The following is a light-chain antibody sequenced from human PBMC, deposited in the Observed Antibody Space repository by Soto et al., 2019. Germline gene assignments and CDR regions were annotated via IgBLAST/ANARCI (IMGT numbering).Light chain of an antibody. CDR1: SSDIGGYDY. Sequence: QSVLTQSASVSGSPGQSITISCAGTSSDIGGYDYVSWYQQHPGKAPKLMIYDVSNRPSGVSNRFSGSKSGNTASLTISGLQAEDAADYYCGSYTSSGTLIFGGGTKVTVL. CDR3: GSYTSSGTLI. CDR2: DVS. V-gene: IGLV2-14*01. J-gene: IGLJ2*01.